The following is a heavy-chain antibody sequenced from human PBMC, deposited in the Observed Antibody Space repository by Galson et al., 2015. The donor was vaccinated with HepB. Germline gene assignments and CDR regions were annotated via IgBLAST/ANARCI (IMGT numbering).Heavy chain of an antibody. J-gene: IGHJ6*02. Sequence: SVKVSCKASGYTFTSYAMHWVRQAPGQRLEWMGWINAGNGNTKYSQKFQGRVTITRDTSASTAYMELSSLRSEDTAVYYCARDPTYYDFWKGGMDVWGQGTTVTVSS. D-gene: IGHD3-3*01. CDR1: GYTFTSYA. CDR3: ARDPTYYDFWKGGMDV. V-gene: IGHV1-3*01. CDR2: INAGNGNT.